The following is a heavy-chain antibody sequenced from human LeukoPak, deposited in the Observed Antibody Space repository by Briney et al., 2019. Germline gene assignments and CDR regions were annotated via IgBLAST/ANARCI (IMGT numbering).Heavy chain of an antibody. D-gene: IGHD1-26*01. Sequence: PGRSLRLSCAASGFTFSSYSMNWVRQAPGKGLEWVSYISSSSSTIYYADSVKGRFTISRDNAKNSLYLQMNSLRAEDTAVYYCARRPRIVGATRLNWFDPWGQGTLVTVSS. CDR3: ARRPRIVGATRLNWFDP. CDR2: ISSSSSTI. J-gene: IGHJ5*02. CDR1: GFTFSSYS. V-gene: IGHV3-48*01.